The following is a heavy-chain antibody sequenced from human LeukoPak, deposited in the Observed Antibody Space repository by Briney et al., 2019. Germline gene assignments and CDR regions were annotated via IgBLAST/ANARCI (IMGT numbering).Heavy chain of an antibody. V-gene: IGHV5-51*01. Sequence: GESLRISCQASGYGFTTYWIAWVRQLPGKGLEWMGMIYPGDSSARYSPSFQGQVTISVDKSLTTAYLQWSSLKASDTAMYYCARQTAMGRSGDYWGQGTLVTVSS. CDR2: IYPGDSSA. CDR3: ARQTAMGRSGDY. D-gene: IGHD5-18*01. CDR1: GYGFTTYW. J-gene: IGHJ4*02.